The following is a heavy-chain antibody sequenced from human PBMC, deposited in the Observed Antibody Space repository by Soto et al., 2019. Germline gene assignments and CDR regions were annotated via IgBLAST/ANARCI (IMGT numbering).Heavy chain of an antibody. D-gene: IGHD3-22*01. Sequence: GASVKVSCKASGYTFTGYYMHWVRQAPGQGLEWMGWINPNSGGTNYAQKFQGRVTMTRDTSISTAYMELSRLRSDDTAVYYCARVISSGYYHGAFDIWGQGTMVTVS. J-gene: IGHJ3*02. CDR1: GYTFTGYY. CDR2: INPNSGGT. V-gene: IGHV1-2*02. CDR3: ARVISSGYYHGAFDI.